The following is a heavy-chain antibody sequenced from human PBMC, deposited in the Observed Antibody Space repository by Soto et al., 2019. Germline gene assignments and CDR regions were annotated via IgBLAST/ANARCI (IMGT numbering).Heavy chain of an antibody. V-gene: IGHV2-5*02. D-gene: IGHD3-10*01. Sequence: QITLKESGPTLVKPTQTLTLTCTFSGFSLSTSGVGVGWIRQPPGKALEWLAPIYWDDDKRYSPSLKSRLTTPKDTSKNHVVLTLTNMHRVDTATYYCAHRPPGWCGELLGAFDIWGQGTMVTVSS. CDR3: AHRPPGWCGELLGAFDI. CDR2: IYWDDDK. J-gene: IGHJ3*02. CDR1: GFSLSTSGVG.